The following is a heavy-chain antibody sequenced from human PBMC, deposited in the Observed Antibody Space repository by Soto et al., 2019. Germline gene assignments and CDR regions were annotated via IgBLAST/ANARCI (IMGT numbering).Heavy chain of an antibody. V-gene: IGHV4-39*01. CDR3: ALTGYYYYGMDV. J-gene: IGHJ6*02. Sequence: SETLSLTCTVSGGSISSYYWGWIRQPPGKGLEWIGSIYYSGSTYYNPSLKSRVTISVDTSKNQFSLKLSSVTAADTAVYYCALTGYYYYGMDVWGQGTTVTVSS. CDR1: GGSISSYY. CDR2: IYYSGST.